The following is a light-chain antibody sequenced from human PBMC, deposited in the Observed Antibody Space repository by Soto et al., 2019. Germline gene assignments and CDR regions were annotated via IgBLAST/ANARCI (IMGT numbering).Light chain of an antibody. J-gene: IGKJ5*01. CDR1: QGISSY. CDR2: AAS. V-gene: IGKV1-8*01. Sequence: AIRMTQSPSSFSASTGDRVTITCRASQGISSYLAWYQQKPGKAPKLLIYAASTLQSGVPSRFSGSGSDTDFTLTIRSLQSEDFAIYYCQQYYSYPITFGQGTRLEIK. CDR3: QQYYSYPIT.